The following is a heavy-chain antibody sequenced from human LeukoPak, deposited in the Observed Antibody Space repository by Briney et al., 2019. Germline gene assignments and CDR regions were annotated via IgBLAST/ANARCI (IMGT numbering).Heavy chain of an antibody. CDR2: IYHSGST. CDR3: ARVEKGYSSSWYHFDY. J-gene: IGHJ4*02. V-gene: IGHV4-30-2*01. Sequence: SETLSLTCTVSGGSISSGGYYWSWIRQPPGKGLEWIGYIYHSGSTYYNPSLKSRVTISVDRSKNQFSLKLSSVTAADTAVYYCARVEKGYSSSWYHFDYWGQGTLVTVSS. D-gene: IGHD6-13*01. CDR1: GGSISSGGYY.